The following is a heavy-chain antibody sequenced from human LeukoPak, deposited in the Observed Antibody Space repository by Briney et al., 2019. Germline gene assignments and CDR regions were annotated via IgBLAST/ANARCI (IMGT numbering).Heavy chain of an antibody. CDR3: ARGVRYYGSGSYYQDFFFDY. V-gene: IGHV4-34*01. CDR2: INHSGST. D-gene: IGHD3-10*01. CDR1: GGSFSGYY. J-gene: IGHJ4*02. Sequence: SETLSLTCAVYGGSFSGYYWSWIRQPPGKGLEWIEEINHSGSTNYNPSLKSRVTISVDTSKNQFSLKLSSVTAADTAVYYCARGVRYYGSGSYYQDFFFDYWGQGTLVTVSS.